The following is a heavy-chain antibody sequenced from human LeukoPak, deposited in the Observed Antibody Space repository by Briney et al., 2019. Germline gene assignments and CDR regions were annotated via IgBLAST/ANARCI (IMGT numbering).Heavy chain of an antibody. Sequence: GGSLRLSCAASGFTFSSYSMNWVRQAPGKGLEWVSSISSSSAYIYYADSMKGRFTISRDNAKNSLFLQMNSLRAEDTAVYYCARVHYNTAMVDIDYWGQGTLVTVSS. J-gene: IGHJ4*02. CDR3: ARVHYNTAMVDIDY. V-gene: IGHV3-21*01. D-gene: IGHD5-18*01. CDR1: GFTFSSYS. CDR2: ISSSSAYI.